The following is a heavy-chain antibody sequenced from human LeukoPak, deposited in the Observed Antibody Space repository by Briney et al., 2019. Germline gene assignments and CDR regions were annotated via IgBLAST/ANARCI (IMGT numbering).Heavy chain of an antibody. CDR1: GFTFSSYA. CDR2: ISGSGGST. D-gene: IGHD2-15*01. J-gene: IGHJ4*02. CDR3: AKARYCSGGSCYSDY. Sequence: GGSLRLSCAASGFTFSSYAMSWVGQAPGKGLEWVSGISGSGGSTYYADSVKGRFTISRDNSKNTLYLQMNSLRAEDTAVYYCAKARYCSGGSCYSDYWGQGTLVTVSS. V-gene: IGHV3-23*01.